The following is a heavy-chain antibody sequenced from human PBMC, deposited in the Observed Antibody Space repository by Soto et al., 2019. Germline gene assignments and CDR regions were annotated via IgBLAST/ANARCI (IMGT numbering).Heavy chain of an antibody. CDR1: GFTSSSYA. D-gene: IGHD3-9*01. CDR2: ISGSGGST. V-gene: IGHV3-23*01. J-gene: IGHJ4*02. Sequence: GGSLRLSCAASGFTSSSYAMSWVRQAPGKGLEWVSAISGSGGSTYYADSVKGRFTISRDNSKNTLYLQMNSLRAEDTAVYYCAKGHPFYDILTGFDYWGQGTLVTVSS. CDR3: AKGHPFYDILTGFDY.